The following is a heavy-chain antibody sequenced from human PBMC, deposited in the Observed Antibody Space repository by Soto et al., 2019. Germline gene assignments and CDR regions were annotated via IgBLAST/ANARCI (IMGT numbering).Heavy chain of an antibody. CDR3: ARATVTYYYFDY. Sequence: ASETLSLTCAVSGGSISSGGYSWSWIRQPAGKGLEWIGFIYHSGSTNYNPSLKSRVTMSVDRSKNQFSLKLRSVTAADTAVYYCARATVTYYYFDYWGQGTLVTSPQ. V-gene: IGHV4-30-2*01. CDR1: GGSISSGGYS. CDR2: IYHSGST. J-gene: IGHJ4*02. D-gene: IGHD4-17*01.